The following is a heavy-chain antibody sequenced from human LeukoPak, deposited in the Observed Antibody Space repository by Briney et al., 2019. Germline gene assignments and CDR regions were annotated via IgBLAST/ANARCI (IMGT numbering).Heavy chain of an antibody. CDR1: GGSISTYY. CDR3: ACGAFWQLAQLGGLDAGYTFDI. D-gene: IGHD3-3*02. Sequence: SETLSLTCTVSGGSISTYYWNWIRQPPGKGLEWIGLIYFSGRTNYKPSLKSRVTISVDTSKNQFSLKLSSVIAADTAVYYCACGAFWQLAQLGGLDAGYTFDIWGQGTMVTVSS. J-gene: IGHJ3*02. CDR2: IYFSGRT. V-gene: IGHV4-59*01.